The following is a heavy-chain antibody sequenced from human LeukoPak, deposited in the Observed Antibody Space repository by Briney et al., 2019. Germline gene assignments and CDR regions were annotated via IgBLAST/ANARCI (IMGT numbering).Heavy chain of an antibody. CDR3: AKDLSRAVAADWFDP. CDR2: ISDSGGST. V-gene: IGHV3-23*01. Sequence: GGSLRLSWAAAGFTFSNYDMSWVRQAPGKGLEWVSSISDSGGSTYYADSVKGRFTISRDNSKNTLYLQMTNLRAADTAVYYCAKDLSRAVAADWFDPWDQGSLVTVSS. J-gene: IGHJ5*02. CDR1: GFTFSNYD. D-gene: IGHD6-19*01.